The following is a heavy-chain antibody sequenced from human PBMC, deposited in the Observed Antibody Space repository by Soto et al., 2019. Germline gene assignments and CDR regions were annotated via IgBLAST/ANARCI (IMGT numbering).Heavy chain of an antibody. Sequence: QVQLQESGPGLVKPSETLSLTCTVSGGSISSYYWTWIRQPPGKGLEWIGYIYYSGSTNHNPSLKNRVTNSVDTSKNQFSLKLSSVTAADTAVYYCARENDFWTGYYSTNWFDPWGQGTLVTVSS. CDR3: ARENDFWTGYYSTNWFDP. D-gene: IGHD3-3*01. CDR1: GGSISSYY. J-gene: IGHJ5*02. V-gene: IGHV4-59*01. CDR2: IYYSGST.